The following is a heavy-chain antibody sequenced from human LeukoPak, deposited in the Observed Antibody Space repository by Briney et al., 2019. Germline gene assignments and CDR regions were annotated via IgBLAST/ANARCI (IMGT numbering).Heavy chain of an antibody. J-gene: IGHJ4*02. D-gene: IGHD2-15*01. CDR1: DGSINDYF. CDR2: VYFSGSA. V-gene: IGHV4-59*01. CDR3: ARGGRHCSGGSCYLLDY. Sequence: TSETLSLTCTVSDGSINDYFWSWIRQPPGKGLEYLGYVYFSGSAYYNPSLKSRVTISIDTSKNQFSLRLTSVTAADTARYYCARGGRHCSGGSCYLLDYWGQGTLVTVSS.